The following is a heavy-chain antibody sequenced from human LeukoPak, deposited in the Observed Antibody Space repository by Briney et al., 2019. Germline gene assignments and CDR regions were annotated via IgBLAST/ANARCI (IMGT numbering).Heavy chain of an antibody. J-gene: IGHJ4*02. CDR3: ARDGEDDSSGHYKPFDY. Sequence: PGRSLRLSCAASGFTFSSYGMHWLRQAPGKGLEWVAAIWYDGNNKYYADSAKGRFAISRDNSKNTLYLLMNSLRAEDTAVYYCARDGEDDSSGHYKPFDYWGQGTLVTVSS. V-gene: IGHV3-33*01. CDR2: IWYDGNNK. D-gene: IGHD3-22*01. CDR1: GFTFSSYG.